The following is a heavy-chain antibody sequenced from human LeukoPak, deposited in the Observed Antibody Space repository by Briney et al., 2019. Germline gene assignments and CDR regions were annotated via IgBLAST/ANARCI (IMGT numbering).Heavy chain of an antibody. CDR1: GFTFSSYS. V-gene: IGHV3-48*01. D-gene: IGHD2-15*01. J-gene: IGHJ4*02. CDR2: ISSSSSTI. Sequence: PGGSLRLSCAASGFTFSSYSMNWVRQAPGKGLEWVSYISSSSSTIYYADSVKGRFTISRDNAKNSLYLQMNSLRAEDTAVYYYARDPVYCSGGSCWNNALDYWGQGTLVTVSS. CDR3: ARDPVYCSGGSCWNNALDY.